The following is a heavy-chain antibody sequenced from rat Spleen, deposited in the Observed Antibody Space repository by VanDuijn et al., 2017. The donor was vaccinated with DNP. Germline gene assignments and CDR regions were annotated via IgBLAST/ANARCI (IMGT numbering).Heavy chain of an antibody. D-gene: IGHD1-12*02. V-gene: IGHV5-31*01. J-gene: IGHJ2*01. Sequence: EVQLVETGGGLVQPGRSLKLSCVASGFTFNSYWMAWIRQVPGKGLEWVASVPSSGGSTYYPDSVKGRFTASRDNARSSLYLQMNSLRSEEMAPYYCARPDYYDGSYPHYWGQGVMVTVSS. CDR1: GFTFNSYW. CDR2: VPSSGGST. CDR3: ARPDYYDGSYPHY.